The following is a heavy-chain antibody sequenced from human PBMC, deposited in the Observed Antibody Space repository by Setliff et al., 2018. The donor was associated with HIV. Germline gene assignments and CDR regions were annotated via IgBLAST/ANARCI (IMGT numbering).Heavy chain of an antibody. J-gene: IGHJ5*02. CDR3: ARGGAREYQLLYNYFDP. D-gene: IGHD2-2*01. CDR1: GYTLSTYA. V-gene: IGHV1-3*01. CDR2: INSDNGNT. Sequence: GASVKVSCKASGYTLSTYALYWVRQAPGQRLEWTGWINSDNGNTKFSQKFQGRLTITADTTASTAYMVLSSLTSEDTAVYYCARGGAREYQLLYNYFDPWGQGTLVTVSS.